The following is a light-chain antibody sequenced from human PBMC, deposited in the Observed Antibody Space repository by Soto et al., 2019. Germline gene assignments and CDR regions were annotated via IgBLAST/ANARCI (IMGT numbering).Light chain of an antibody. V-gene: IGLV4-69*01. CDR3: QTWGTGIRV. CDR2: LNSDGRH. J-gene: IGLJ2*01. CDR1: SGHSSYS. Sequence: QLVLTQSPSASASLGASVKLTCTLTSGHSSYSIAWHQQQPEKGPRFLMKLNSDGRHTKGDDIPDRFSGSSSGTERYLTISSLQSEDEADYYCQTWGTGIRVFGGGTKVTVL.